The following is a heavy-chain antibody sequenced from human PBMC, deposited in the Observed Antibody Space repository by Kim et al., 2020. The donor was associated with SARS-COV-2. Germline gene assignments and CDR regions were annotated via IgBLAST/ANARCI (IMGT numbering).Heavy chain of an antibody. CDR3: AKDSRYDSSGYYGPYYFDY. Sequence: GGSLRLSCAASGFTFSSYAMSWVRQAPGKGLEWVSAISGSGGSTYYADSVKGRFTISRDNSKNTLYLQMNSLRAEDTAVYYCAKDSRYDSSGYYGPYYFDYGGQGTLVTVSS. J-gene: IGHJ4*02. CDR1: GFTFSSYA. CDR2: ISGSGGST. V-gene: IGHV3-23*01. D-gene: IGHD3-22*01.